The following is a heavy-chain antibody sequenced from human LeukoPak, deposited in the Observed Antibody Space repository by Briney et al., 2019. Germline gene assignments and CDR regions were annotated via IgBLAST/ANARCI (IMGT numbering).Heavy chain of an antibody. Sequence: PSETLSLTCTVSGGSISSYYWSWIRQPAGKGLEWIGRIYTSGSTTYNASLKSRVSMSVDTSKNQFSLKLSSVTVAATAVFYCARENSGSYREFDYWGQGTLVTVSS. CDR2: IYTSGST. CDR1: GGSISSYY. V-gene: IGHV4-4*07. J-gene: IGHJ4*02. CDR3: ARENSGSYREFDY. D-gene: IGHD1-26*01.